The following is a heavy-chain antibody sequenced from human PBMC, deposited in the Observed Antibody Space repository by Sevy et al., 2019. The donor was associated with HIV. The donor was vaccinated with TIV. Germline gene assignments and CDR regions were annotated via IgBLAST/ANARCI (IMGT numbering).Heavy chain of an antibody. D-gene: IGHD3-9*01. V-gene: IGHV3-30*18. CDR1: GITFSTSG. CDR2: ISYHGRDK. Sequence: GSLRLSCVVSGITFSTSGMHWVRQAPGKGLEWVAVISYHGRDKFYADSMKGRSTISRDNSKNILYLQMVSLRAEDTAVYYCAKDFTGYNGMDVWGQGTMVTVS. CDR3: AKDFTGYNGMDV. J-gene: IGHJ6*02.